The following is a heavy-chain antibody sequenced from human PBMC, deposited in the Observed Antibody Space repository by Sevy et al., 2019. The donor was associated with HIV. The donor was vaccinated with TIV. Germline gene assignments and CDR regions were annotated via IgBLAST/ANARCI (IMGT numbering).Heavy chain of an antibody. CDR3: AITKDYYDNSGYPFDY. CDR2: FDPEDGET. CDR1: GYTLSELS. J-gene: IGHJ4*02. V-gene: IGHV1-24*01. D-gene: IGHD3-22*01. Sequence: ASVKVYCKVFGYTLSELSMHWVRQTPGKGLEWMGSFDPEDGETIYAQKFQGRVAMTEDTSTDTAYMELRSLRSEDTAVSYCAITKDYYDNSGYPFDYWGQGTLVTVSS.